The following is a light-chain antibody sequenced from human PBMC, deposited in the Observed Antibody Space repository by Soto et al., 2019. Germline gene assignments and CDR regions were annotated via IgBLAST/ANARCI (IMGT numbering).Light chain of an antibody. CDR1: QSISSY. J-gene: IGKJ4*01. CDR3: QLSYSTPLP. Sequence: DIQMTQSPSSLSASVGDRVNITCRASQSISSYLNWYQQKPGKAPKLLIYAASSLPSGVPSRFSGSGSGTDFTLTISSLQPEDFATYYCQLSYSTPLPFGGGTKVEIK. V-gene: IGKV1-39*01. CDR2: AAS.